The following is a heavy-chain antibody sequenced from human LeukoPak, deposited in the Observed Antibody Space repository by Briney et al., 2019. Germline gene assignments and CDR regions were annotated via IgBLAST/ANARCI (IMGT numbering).Heavy chain of an antibody. D-gene: IGHD3-9*01. Sequence: GGSLRLSCAASAFTFSSYGMLWVRQAPGKGLEWVAVISYDGSNKYYADSVKGRFTISRNNSNNTLYVQMNSLRAEDTAVYYCARAFDRYFFDYWGQGTLVTVSS. J-gene: IGHJ4*02. CDR2: ISYDGSNK. V-gene: IGHV3-30*03. CDR1: AFTFSSYG. CDR3: ARAFDRYFFDY.